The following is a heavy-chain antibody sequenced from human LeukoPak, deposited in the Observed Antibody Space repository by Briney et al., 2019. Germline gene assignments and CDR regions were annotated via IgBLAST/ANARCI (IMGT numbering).Heavy chain of an antibody. V-gene: IGHV4-4*02. CDR3: LRVGRYGLPN. D-gene: IGHD3-10*01. CDR2: IYHSGST. Sequence: SETLSLTCAVSGGSINIDNWWSWVRQPPGKGLEWIGEIYHSGSTNYNPPLKSRVTISVDKSKNQFSLNLSSVTAADTAVYYCLRVGRYGLPNWGQGTLVTVSS. CDR1: GGSINIDNW. J-gene: IGHJ4*02.